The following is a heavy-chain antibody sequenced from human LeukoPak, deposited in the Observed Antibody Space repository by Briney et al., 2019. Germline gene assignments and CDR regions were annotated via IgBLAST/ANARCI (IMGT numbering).Heavy chain of an antibody. CDR3: ARGAVCGTSCYHEYMDV. CDR2: INHSGST. V-gene: IGHV4-34*01. Sequence: SETLSLTCAVYGGSFSGYYWSWIRQPPGKGLEWIGEINHSGSTNYNPSLKSRVTISVDTSKNQFSLKLSSVTAADTAVYYCARGAVCGTSCYHEYMDVWGKGTTVTVSS. J-gene: IGHJ6*03. D-gene: IGHD2-2*01. CDR1: GGSFSGYY.